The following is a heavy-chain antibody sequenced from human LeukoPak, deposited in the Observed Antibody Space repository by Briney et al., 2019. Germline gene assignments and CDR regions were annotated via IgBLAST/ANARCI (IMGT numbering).Heavy chain of an antibody. CDR2: INAGNGNT. Sequence: ASLTVSCKASGYTFTSYAMHSVRQAPGQRLQWMGWINAGNGNTKYSQKFQGRVTITRDTSASTAYMELSSLRSEDTAVYYCARCLTGTTLDFDYWGQGTLVTVSS. D-gene: IGHD1-7*01. V-gene: IGHV1-3*01. CDR3: ARCLTGTTLDFDY. J-gene: IGHJ4*02. CDR1: GYTFTSYA.